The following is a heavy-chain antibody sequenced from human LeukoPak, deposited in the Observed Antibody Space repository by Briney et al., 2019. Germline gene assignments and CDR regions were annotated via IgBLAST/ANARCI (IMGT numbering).Heavy chain of an antibody. V-gene: IGHV3-66*01. J-gene: IGHJ4*02. D-gene: IGHD3-10*01. CDR3: ARDRGSGTYYIDY. CDR1: GFTVSRNY. CDR2: IYSGGST. Sequence: PGGSLRLSCAASGFTVSRNYMSWVRQAPGKGLEWVSVIYSGGSTYYADSVKGRFTISRDNSKNTLYLQMNSLSAEDTAVYYCARDRGSGTYYIDYWGQGTLVTVSS.